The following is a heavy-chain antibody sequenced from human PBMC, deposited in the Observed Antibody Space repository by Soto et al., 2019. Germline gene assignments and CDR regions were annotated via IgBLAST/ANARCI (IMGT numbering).Heavy chain of an antibody. CDR2: ISGSGGST. J-gene: IGHJ4*02. D-gene: IGHD6-13*01. CDR3: AKELYASSWPPNVSDY. Sequence: PGGSLGLSCAASGFTFSSYAMSWVRQAPGKGLEWVSGISGSGGSTYYADSVKGRFTISRDNSKNTLYLQMNSLRAEDTAVYYCAKELYASSWPPNVSDYWGQGTLVTVSS. V-gene: IGHV3-23*01. CDR1: GFTFSSYA.